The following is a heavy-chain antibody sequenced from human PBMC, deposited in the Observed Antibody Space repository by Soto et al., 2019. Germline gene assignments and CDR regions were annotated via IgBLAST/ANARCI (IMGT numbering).Heavy chain of an antibody. CDR2: IYYSGST. Sequence: SETLSLTCTVSGGSISSYYWSWIRQPPGKGLEWIGYIYYSGSTNYNPSLKSRVTISVDTSKNQFSLKLSSVTAADTAVYYCAREFAPGSPKYDYWGLGTLVTVSS. CDR1: GGSISSYY. V-gene: IGHV4-59*12. CDR3: AREFAPGSPKYDY. D-gene: IGHD3-10*01. J-gene: IGHJ4*02.